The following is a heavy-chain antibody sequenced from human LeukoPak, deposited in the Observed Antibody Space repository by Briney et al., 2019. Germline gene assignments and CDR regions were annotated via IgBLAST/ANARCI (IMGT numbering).Heavy chain of an antibody. V-gene: IGHV3-20*01. CDR3: ARSLAAIDAFDI. CDR1: GFTFDDYG. CDR2: INWNGGST. Sequence: AGGSLRLSCAASGFTFDDYGMSWVRQAPVKGLEWVSGINWNGGSTGYADSVKGRFTISRDNAKNSLYLQMNSLRAEDTALYHCARSLAAIDAFDIWGQGTMVTVSS. D-gene: IGHD2-2*02. J-gene: IGHJ3*02.